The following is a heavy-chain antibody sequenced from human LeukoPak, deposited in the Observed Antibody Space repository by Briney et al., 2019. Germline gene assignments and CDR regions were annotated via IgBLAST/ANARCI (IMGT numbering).Heavy chain of an antibody. V-gene: IGHV4-38-2*02. Sequence: SETLSLTCTVSGYSISSGYYWGWIRQPPGTGLEWIGSIYHSGSTYYNPSLKSRVTISVDTSKNQFSLKLSSVTAADTAVYYCARGQGFYDYVWGSYRHETGWFDPWGQGTLVTVSS. J-gene: IGHJ5*02. D-gene: IGHD3-16*02. CDR1: GYSISSGYY. CDR3: ARGQGFYDYVWGSYRHETGWFDP. CDR2: IYHSGST.